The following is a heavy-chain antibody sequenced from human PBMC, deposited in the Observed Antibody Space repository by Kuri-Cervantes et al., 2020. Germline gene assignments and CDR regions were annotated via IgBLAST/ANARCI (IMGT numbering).Heavy chain of an antibody. CDR1: GFTFSSYA. D-gene: IGHD2/OR15-2a*01. Sequence: GEALKISCAASGFTFSSYAMSWVRQAPGKGLEWVSAISGSGGSTYYGDSVKGRFTISRDNSKNTLYLQMNCLRAEDTAVYYCAKCVFPNNYFDLWGQGTLVTVSS. CDR2: ISGSGGST. J-gene: IGHJ4*02. V-gene: IGHV3-23*01. CDR3: AKCVFPNNYFDL.